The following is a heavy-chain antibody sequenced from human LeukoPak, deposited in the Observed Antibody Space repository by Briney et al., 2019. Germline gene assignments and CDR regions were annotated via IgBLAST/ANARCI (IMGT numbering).Heavy chain of an antibody. Sequence: PGGSLRLSCAASGFTFSSYSMNRVRQAPGKGLEWVSSISSSSSYIYYADSLKGRFTISRDNAKNSLYLQMNSLRAEDTAVYYCARDLTQAGREFDYWGQGTLVTVSS. V-gene: IGHV3-21*01. CDR3: ARDLTQAGREFDY. D-gene: IGHD4/OR15-4a*01. CDR2: ISSSSSYI. J-gene: IGHJ4*02. CDR1: GFTFSSYS.